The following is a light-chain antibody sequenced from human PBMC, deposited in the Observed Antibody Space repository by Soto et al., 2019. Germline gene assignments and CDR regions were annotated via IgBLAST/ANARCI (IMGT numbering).Light chain of an antibody. Sequence: ELTQPPSVSVSPGQTARITCSGDALPKQYAYWYQQKPGQAPVLVIYKDSERPSGIPERFSGSSSGTTVTLTISGVQAEDEADYYCQSADSSGTHYVFGTGTKV. CDR1: ALPKQY. J-gene: IGLJ1*01. CDR2: KDS. CDR3: QSADSSGTHYV. V-gene: IGLV3-25*02.